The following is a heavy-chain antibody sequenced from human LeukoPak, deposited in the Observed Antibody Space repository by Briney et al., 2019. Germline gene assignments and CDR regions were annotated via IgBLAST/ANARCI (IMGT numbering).Heavy chain of an antibody. Sequence: GGSLRLSCSASGFPLNFYPMSWVPQAPGRGLERVSSIGTPDHPHYANSVKGRFTISRDDSKNTVFLQMNSLRAEDSATYYCAKDRENGNGIWDAFDVWGQGTVVTVSS. CDR2: IGTPDHP. J-gene: IGHJ3*01. V-gene: IGHV3-23*01. CDR1: GFPLNFYP. D-gene: IGHD3-3*02. CDR3: AKDRENGNGIWDAFDV.